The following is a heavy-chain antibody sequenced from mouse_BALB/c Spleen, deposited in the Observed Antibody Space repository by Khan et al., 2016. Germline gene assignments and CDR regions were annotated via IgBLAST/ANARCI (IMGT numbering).Heavy chain of an antibody. CDR1: GFPITSGYY. J-gene: IGHJ3*01. Sequence: VQLQESGPGLVKPSQSLFLACSITGFPITSGYYWIWIRQSPGKPLEWMGYITHSGETFYNPSLQSPISITRETSENQFFLQLNYVTTEDTAMYYCAGDIEGYYSFACWGQGSLVTVSA. CDR2: ITHSGET. D-gene: IGHD2-3*01. V-gene: IGHV12-3*02. CDR3: AGDIEGYYSFAC.